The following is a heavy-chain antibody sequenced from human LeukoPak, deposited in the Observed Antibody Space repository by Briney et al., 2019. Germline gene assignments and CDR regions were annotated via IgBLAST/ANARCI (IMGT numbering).Heavy chain of an antibody. V-gene: IGHV4-39*01. J-gene: IGHJ4*02. Sequence: SETLSLTCTVSGDSIATSSYYWGWTRQPPGKGLEWIGNIYYSGSTYYNPSLKSRVTISVDTSKNQFSLWLSSVTDADTAVYYCARLETYDSTLDYWGQGTLVTVSS. CDR3: ARLETYDSTLDY. CDR1: GDSIATSSYY. CDR2: IYYSGST. D-gene: IGHD3-22*01.